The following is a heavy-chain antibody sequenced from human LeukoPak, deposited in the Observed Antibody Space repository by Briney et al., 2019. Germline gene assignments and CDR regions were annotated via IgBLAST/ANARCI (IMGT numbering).Heavy chain of an antibody. CDR2: IIPIFGTA. CDR1: GYTFTSYA. Sequence: GASVKVSCKASGYTFTSYAISWVRQAPGQGLEWVGGIIPIFGTANYAQKFQGRVTITADESTSTAYMELSSLRSEDTAVYYCARDRRKARHPWFDPWGQGTLVTVSS. V-gene: IGHV1-69*13. CDR3: ARDRRKARHPWFDP. J-gene: IGHJ5*02.